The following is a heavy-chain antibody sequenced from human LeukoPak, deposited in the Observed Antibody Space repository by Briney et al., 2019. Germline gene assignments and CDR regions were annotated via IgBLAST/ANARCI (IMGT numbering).Heavy chain of an antibody. V-gene: IGHV1-2*02. CDR3: ARGRYSGSYPWD. CDR1: GGTFSSYA. Sequence: ASVKVSCKASGGTFSSYAISWVRQAPGQGLEWMGWINPNSGGTNYAQKFQGRVTMTRDTSISTAYMELSRLRSDDTAVYYCARGRYSGSYPWDWGQGTLVTVSS. D-gene: IGHD1-26*01. CDR2: INPNSGGT. J-gene: IGHJ4*02.